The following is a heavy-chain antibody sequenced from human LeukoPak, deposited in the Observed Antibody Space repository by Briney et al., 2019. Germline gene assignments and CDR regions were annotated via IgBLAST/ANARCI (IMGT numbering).Heavy chain of an antibody. D-gene: IGHD3-10*01. CDR3: ARVFYYGSGSSIDEAFDI. CDR1: GYTFTSYY. CDR2: INPSGGST. V-gene: IGHV1-46*01. Sequence: GASVKVSCKASGYTFTSYYMHWVRQAPGQGLEWMGIINPSGGSTSYAQKFQGRVTMTTDTSTSTAYMELSRLRSDDTAVYYCARVFYYGSGSSIDEAFDIWGQGTMVTVSS. J-gene: IGHJ3*02.